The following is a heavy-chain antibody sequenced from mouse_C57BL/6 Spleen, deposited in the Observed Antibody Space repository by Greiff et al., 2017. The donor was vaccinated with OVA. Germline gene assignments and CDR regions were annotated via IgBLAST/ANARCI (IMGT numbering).Heavy chain of an antibody. D-gene: IGHD3-1*01. CDR2: INYDGSST. CDR3: ARDRESGAMDY. V-gene: IGHV5-16*01. Sequence: VQLKESEGGLVQPGSSMKLSCTASGFTFSDYYMAWVRQVPEKGLEWVANINYDGSSTYYLDSLKSRFIISRDNAKNILYLQMSSLKSEDTATYYCARDRESGAMDYWCQGTSVTVSS. CDR1: GFTFSDYY. J-gene: IGHJ4*01.